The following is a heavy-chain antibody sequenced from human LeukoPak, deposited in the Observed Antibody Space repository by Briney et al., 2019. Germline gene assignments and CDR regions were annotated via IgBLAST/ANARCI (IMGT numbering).Heavy chain of an antibody. CDR3: AGGNVVVTAIRYYYYGMDV. Sequence: ASVKVSCKASGGTFSSHAISWVRQAPGQGLEWMGRIIPILGIANYAQKFQGRVTITADKSTSTAYMELSSLRSEDTAVYYCAGGNVVVTAIRYYYYGMDVWGQGTTVTVSS. CDR2: IIPILGIA. D-gene: IGHD2-21*02. CDR1: GGTFSSHA. J-gene: IGHJ6*02. V-gene: IGHV1-69*04.